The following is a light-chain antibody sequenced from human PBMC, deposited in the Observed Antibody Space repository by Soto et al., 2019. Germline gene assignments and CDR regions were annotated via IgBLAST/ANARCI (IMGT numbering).Light chain of an antibody. CDR3: QQYYSYPSIT. CDR2: AAS. J-gene: IGKJ5*01. V-gene: IGKV3-15*01. Sequence: EIVMTQSPATLSVSPGDRATLSCRASESVTSSLAWYQQKPGQPPRLLIYAASTRATDVPARFSGGGSQTEFTLTISSLQSEDFATYYCQQYYSYPSITFGQGTRLAIK. CDR1: ESVTSS.